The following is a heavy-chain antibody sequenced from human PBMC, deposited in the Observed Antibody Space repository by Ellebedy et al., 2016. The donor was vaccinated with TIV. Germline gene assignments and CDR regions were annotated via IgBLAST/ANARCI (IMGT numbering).Heavy chain of an antibody. CDR3: AKDASSGYSAIDAFDI. CDR2: IGGIGVKT. Sequence: PGGSLRLSCTVSAFTLRSYILNWVRPAPGTALEWVAGIGGIGVKTFYADSVNGRFSMSSDNSRNTVVLQMSGLGAEDTALYYCAKDASSGYSAIDAFDIWGQGTKVIVSS. J-gene: IGHJ3*02. CDR1: AFTLRSYI. D-gene: IGHD6-25*01. V-gene: IGHV3-23*01.